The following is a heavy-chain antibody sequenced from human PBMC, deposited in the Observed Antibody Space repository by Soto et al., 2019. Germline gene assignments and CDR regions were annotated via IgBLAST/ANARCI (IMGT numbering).Heavy chain of an antibody. CDR2: ISGSGGST. V-gene: IGHV3-23*01. CDR1: GFTFSSYA. Sequence: EVQLLESGGGLVQPGGSLRLSCAASGFTFSSYAMSWVRQAPGKGLEWVSAISGSGGSTYYAGSVKGRFTISREKSKNTLYQQMNSLRYEDTDVYYCAKDTVRGGIRPILDYWGQGTLVTVSS. CDR3: AKDTVRGGIRPILDY. J-gene: IGHJ4*02. D-gene: IGHD3-10*01.